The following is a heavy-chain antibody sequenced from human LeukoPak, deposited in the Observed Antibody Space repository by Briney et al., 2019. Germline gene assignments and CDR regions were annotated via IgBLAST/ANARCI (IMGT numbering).Heavy chain of an antibody. CDR3: ARAPTGTYHFDY. CDR1: GYTFTSYY. J-gene: IGHJ4*02. CDR2: INPSGGST. D-gene: IGHD1-1*01. Sequence: ASAKVSCKASGYTFTSYYMHWVRQAPGQGLEWMGIINPSGGSTSYAQKFQGRVTMTRDTSTSTVYMELSSLRSEDTAVYYCARAPTGTYHFDYWGQGTLVTVSS. V-gene: IGHV1-46*01.